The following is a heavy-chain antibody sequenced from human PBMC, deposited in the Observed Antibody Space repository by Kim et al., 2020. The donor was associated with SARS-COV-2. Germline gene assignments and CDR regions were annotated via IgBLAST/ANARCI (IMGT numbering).Heavy chain of an antibody. CDR1: GXTVSANY. Sequence: GGSLRLSCAASGXTVSANYMSWVRQAPGQGLEWVSLISSSGTTFYADSVKGRFTISRDSSKNTLYLQMNSLRVEDPAVYYCGREGFGCGWAFIDYWGQGT. CDR3: GREGFGCGWAFIDY. V-gene: IGHV3-53*01. J-gene: IGHJ4*02. CDR2: ISSSGTT. D-gene: IGHD6-19*01.